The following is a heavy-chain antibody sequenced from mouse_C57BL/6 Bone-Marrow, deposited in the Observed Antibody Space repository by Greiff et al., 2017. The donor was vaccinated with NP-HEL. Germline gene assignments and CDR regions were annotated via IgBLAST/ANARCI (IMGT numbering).Heavy chain of an antibody. J-gene: IGHJ3*01. D-gene: IGHD3-2*02. CDR3: ARPPSLDSSGYGFAY. V-gene: IGHV1-9*01. CDR2: ILPGSGRT. Sequence: VQLQQSGAELMKPGASVKLSCKATGYTFTGYWIEWVKQRPGHGLEWIGEILPGSGRTNYNEKFKSTATLTVDTSSSTAYMQLSSLTSEDSAVYYCARPPSLDSSGYGFAYWGQGTLVTVSA. CDR1: GYTFTGYW.